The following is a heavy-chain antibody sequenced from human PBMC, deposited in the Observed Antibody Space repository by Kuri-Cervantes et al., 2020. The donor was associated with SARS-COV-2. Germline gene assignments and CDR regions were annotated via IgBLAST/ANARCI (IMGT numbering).Heavy chain of an antibody. V-gene: IGHV3-52*01. Sequence: GGSLRLSCAASGFTFSSSWMHWVCQAPEKGLEWVADIKCDGSEKYYVDSVKGRFTISRDNSKNTLYLQMNSLRAEDTAVYYCAKDLRAAADPYWYFDLWGRGTLVTVSS. J-gene: IGHJ2*01. CDR3: AKDLRAAADPYWYFDL. CDR2: IKCDGSEK. D-gene: IGHD6-13*01. CDR1: GFTFSSSW.